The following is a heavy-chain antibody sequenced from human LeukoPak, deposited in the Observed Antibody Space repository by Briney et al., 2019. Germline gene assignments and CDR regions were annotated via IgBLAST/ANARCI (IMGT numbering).Heavy chain of an antibody. CDR3: AKDGVIFGVVIQSYFDY. CDR1: GLTFSSYS. J-gene: IGHJ4*02. CDR2: ISSSSTI. D-gene: IGHD3-3*01. V-gene: IGHV3-48*04. Sequence: PGGSLRLSCAASGLTFSSYSMNWVRQAPGKGLEWVSYISSSSTIYYADSVKGRFTISRDNAKNSLYLQMNSLRAEDTAVYYCAKDGVIFGVVIQSYFDYWGQGTLVTVSS.